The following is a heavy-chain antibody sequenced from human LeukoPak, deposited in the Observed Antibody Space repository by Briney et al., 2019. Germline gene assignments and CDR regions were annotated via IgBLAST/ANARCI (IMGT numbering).Heavy chain of an antibody. J-gene: IGHJ4*02. CDR2: IRSKAYGGTT. Sequence: PGGSLRLSCAASGFTFSSYSMNWVRQAPGKGLEWVGFIRSKAYGGTTEYAASVKGRFTISRDDSKSIAYLQMNSLKTEDTAVYYCTRVGLRLGYSYVPISFDYWGQGTLVTVSS. CDR1: GFTFSSYS. D-gene: IGHD5-18*01. CDR3: TRVGLRLGYSYVPISFDY. V-gene: IGHV3-49*04.